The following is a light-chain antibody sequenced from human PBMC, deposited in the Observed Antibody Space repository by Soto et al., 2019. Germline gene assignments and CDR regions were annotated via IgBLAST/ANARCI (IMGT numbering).Light chain of an antibody. Sequence: QSVLTQSPSASGTPGQRVTMSCSGSTSNIGNNFVYWYQQFPGTAPKVLIYRDNQRPSGVPDRFSGSKSGTSASLAISGLRSGDEADYYCATWDDTLSGVVFGGGTKVTVL. V-gene: IGLV1-47*01. J-gene: IGLJ2*01. CDR2: RDN. CDR1: TSNIGNNF. CDR3: ATWDDTLSGVV.